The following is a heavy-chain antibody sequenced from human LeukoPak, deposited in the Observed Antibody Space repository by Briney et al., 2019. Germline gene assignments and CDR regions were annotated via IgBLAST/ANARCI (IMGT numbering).Heavy chain of an antibody. V-gene: IGHV4-34*01. CDR3: ARAGRLRNFDY. Sequence: PSETLSLTCAVYGGSFSGYYWSWIRQPPGKGLEWIGEINHSGSTNYNPSLKCRVTISVDTSKNQFSLKLSSVTAADTAVYYCARAGRLRNFDYWGQGTLVTVSS. CDR2: INHSGST. J-gene: IGHJ4*02. D-gene: IGHD5-12*01. CDR1: GGSFSGYY.